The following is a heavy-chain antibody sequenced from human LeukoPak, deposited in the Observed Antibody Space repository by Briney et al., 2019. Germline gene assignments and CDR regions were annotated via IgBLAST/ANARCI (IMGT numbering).Heavy chain of an antibody. D-gene: IGHD3-22*01. CDR2: IYSGGST. J-gene: IGHJ6*02. CDR3: ARDYYDSSGYYRTGDYYYYGMDV. CDR1: GFTVSSNY. V-gene: IGHV3-53*01. Sequence: PGGSLRLSCAASGFTVSSNYMSWVRQAPGKGLEWVSVIYSGGSTYYADSVKGRFTISRDNSKNTLCLQMNSLRAEDTAVYYCARDYYDSSGYYRTGDYYYYGMDVWGQGTTVTVSS.